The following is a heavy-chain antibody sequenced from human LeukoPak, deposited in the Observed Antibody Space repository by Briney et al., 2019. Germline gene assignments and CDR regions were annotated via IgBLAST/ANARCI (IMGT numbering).Heavy chain of an antibody. CDR1: GFTFSSYA. CDR2: ISGSGGTT. Sequence: GGSLRLSCAASGFTFSSYAMSWVRQAPGKGLEWVSAISGSGGTTYYADSVKGRFTISRDNSKNTLYLQMNSLRAEDTAVYYCAKQLLIWYYFDYWGQGTLVTVSS. V-gene: IGHV3-23*01. CDR3: AKQLLIWYYFDY. J-gene: IGHJ4*02. D-gene: IGHD2-2*01.